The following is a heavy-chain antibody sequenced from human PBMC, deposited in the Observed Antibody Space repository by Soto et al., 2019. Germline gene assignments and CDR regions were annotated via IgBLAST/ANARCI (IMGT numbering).Heavy chain of an antibody. CDR1: GGSTSSGAYY. Sequence: QVQLQESGPGLVKPSQTLSLTCTVSGGSTSSGAYYWSWIRQYPGKGLEWIGSIYYSGSTFYNPSLMSLVTIAVDSSKNRSSQSLNPMPAANTPVYYCALFVLSQYPEKTGSAPWGREPLPTAS. CDR3: ALFVLSQYPEKTGSAP. V-gene: IGHV4-31*01. J-gene: IGHJ5*02. CDR2: IYYSGST. D-gene: IGHD2-2*02.